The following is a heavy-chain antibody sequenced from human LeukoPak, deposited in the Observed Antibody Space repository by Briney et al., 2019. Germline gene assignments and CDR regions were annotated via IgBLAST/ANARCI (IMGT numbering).Heavy chain of an antibody. V-gene: IGHV4-59*01. CDR1: GGSISNYY. D-gene: IGHD3-10*01. J-gene: IGHJ5*02. CDR3: ARLLMVRGVIMGFDP. CDR2: IYYSGST. Sequence: SETLSLTCTVSGGSISNYYWSWIRQPPGKGLEWIGYIYYSGSTNYNPSLKSRVTISVDTSKNQFSLKLRSVTAADTAVYYCARLLMVRGVIMGFDPWGQGTLVTVSS.